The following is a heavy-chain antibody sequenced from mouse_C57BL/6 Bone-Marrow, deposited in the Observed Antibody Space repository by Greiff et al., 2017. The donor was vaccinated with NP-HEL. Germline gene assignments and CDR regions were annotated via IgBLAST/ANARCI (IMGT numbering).Heavy chain of an antibody. CDR2: IFPGSGST. CDR3: ARPTYSNYSWFAY. J-gene: IGHJ3*01. D-gene: IGHD2-5*01. V-gene: IGHV1-75*01. Sequence: VQLVESGPELVKPGASVKISCKASGYTFTDYYINWVKQRPGQGLEWIGWIFPGSGSTYYNEKFKGKATLTVDKSSSTAYMLLSSLTSEDSAVYFCARPTYSNYSWFAYWGQGTLVTVSA. CDR1: GYTFTDYY.